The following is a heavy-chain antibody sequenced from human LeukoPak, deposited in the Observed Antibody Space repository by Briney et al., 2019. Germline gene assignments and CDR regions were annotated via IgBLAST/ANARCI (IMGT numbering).Heavy chain of an antibody. CDR3: ARGATGHYYSMDV. V-gene: IGHV1-46*01. CDR1: GYTFTKSF. CDR2: INLSGGAA. J-gene: IGHJ6*03. D-gene: IGHD5-24*01. Sequence: GASVKVSCKSSGYTFTKSFIHWVRQATGQGPEWMGTINLSGGAATFAQAFQGRLTIASNISASTVYMELSGLRYDDTAVYYCARGATGHYYSMDVWGNGTTVTVSS.